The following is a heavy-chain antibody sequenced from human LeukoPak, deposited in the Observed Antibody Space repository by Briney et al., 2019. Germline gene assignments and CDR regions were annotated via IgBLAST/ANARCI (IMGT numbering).Heavy chain of an antibody. V-gene: IGHV3-72*01. D-gene: IGHD1-26*01. J-gene: IGHJ4*02. CDR3: ARGLGETTGAFDY. CDR2: IRNKASSYTT. Sequence: GGSLRLSCAASGFTFIDHYMDWVRQAAGKGLEWVGRIRNKASSYTTEYAASVKGRFTISRDDSKTSLFLQINSLKTEDTAVYYCARGLGETTGAFDYWGQGTLVTVSS. CDR1: GFTFIDHY.